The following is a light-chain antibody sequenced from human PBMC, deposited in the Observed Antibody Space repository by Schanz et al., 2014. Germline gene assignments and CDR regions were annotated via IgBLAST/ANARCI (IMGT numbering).Light chain of an antibody. CDR2: WAT. Sequence: DIVMTQSPDSLAVSLGERATINCKSSQSLLYSSNNKNYLAWYQQKPGQAPRLIISWATTRESGVPDRFSGSGSGADFTLTISSLQAEDVAVYYCQQYYSTPSWTFGQGTKVEIK. CDR3: QQYYSTPSWT. CDR1: QSLLYSSNNKNY. J-gene: IGKJ1*01. V-gene: IGKV4-1*01.